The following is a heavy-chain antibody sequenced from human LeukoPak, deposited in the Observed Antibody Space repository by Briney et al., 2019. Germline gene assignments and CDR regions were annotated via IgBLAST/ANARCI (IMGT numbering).Heavy chain of an antibody. J-gene: IGHJ4*02. CDR2: IYYSGST. D-gene: IGHD3-10*02. V-gene: IGHV4-59*08. CDR1: GGSFSGYY. Sequence: SETLSLTCAVYGGSFSGYYWSWIRQPPGKGLEWIGYIYYSGSTNYNPSLKSRVTISVDTSKNQFSLRLRSVTAADTAVYYCTRGSPMLGIGDDWGQGTLVTVSS. CDR3: TRGSPMLGIGDD.